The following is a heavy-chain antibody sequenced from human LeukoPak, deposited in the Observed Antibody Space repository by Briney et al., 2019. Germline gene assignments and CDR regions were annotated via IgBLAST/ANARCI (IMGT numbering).Heavy chain of an antibody. CDR1: GFTFSSYA. Sequence: GGSLRLSCAASGFTFSSYAMSWVRQAPGKGLEWVSAISGSGGSTYYADSVKGRFTISRGNSKNTLYLQMNSLRAEDTAVYYCATRPRETYGGGGYRGQGTLVTVSS. D-gene: IGHD4-23*01. CDR3: ATRPRETYGGGGY. CDR2: ISGSGGST. J-gene: IGHJ4*02. V-gene: IGHV3-23*01.